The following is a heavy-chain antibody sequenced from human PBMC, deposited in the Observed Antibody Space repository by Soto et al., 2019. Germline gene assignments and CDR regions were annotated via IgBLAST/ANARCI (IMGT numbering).Heavy chain of an antibody. Sequence: GGSLRLSCAASGFTFSSYGMHWVRQAPGKGLEWVAVIWYDGSNKYYADSVKGRFTISRDNSKNTLYLQMNSLRAEDTAVYYCARDEYSSSSTYYYGMDVWGQGTTVTVSS. J-gene: IGHJ6*02. CDR1: GFTFSSYG. V-gene: IGHV3-33*01. CDR2: IWYDGSNK. D-gene: IGHD6-6*01. CDR3: ARDEYSSSSTYYYGMDV.